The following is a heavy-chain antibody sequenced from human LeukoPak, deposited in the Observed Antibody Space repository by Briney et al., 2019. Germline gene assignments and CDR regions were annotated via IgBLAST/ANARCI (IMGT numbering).Heavy chain of an antibody. V-gene: IGHV1-69*06. CDR2: IIPIFGTA. Sequence: ASVKVSCKASGGTFSSYAISWVRQAPGQGLEWMGGIIPIFGTANYAQKFQGRVTITADKSTSTAYMELSSLRSEDTAVYYCARHSASGSYYSLKFGNWGQGTLVTVSS. D-gene: IGHD3-10*01. CDR3: ARHSASGSYYSLKFGN. J-gene: IGHJ4*02. CDR1: GGTFSSYA.